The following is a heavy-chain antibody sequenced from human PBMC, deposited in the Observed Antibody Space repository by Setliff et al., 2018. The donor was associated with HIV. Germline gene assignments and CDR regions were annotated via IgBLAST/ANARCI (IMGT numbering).Heavy chain of an antibody. CDR1: GHRLTELS. CDR3: ATDLVRGVNYYYYMDV. J-gene: IGHJ6*03. D-gene: IGHD3-10*01. CDR2: FDPEDDET. V-gene: IGHV1-24*01. Sequence: ASVKVSCKVSGHRLTELSIHWVRQAPGEGLEWVGGFDPEDDETVYAEKFQGRVTMTEDTSTDTAYMALSSLGSEDTAMYYCATDLVRGVNYYYYMDVWGKGTTVTVSS.